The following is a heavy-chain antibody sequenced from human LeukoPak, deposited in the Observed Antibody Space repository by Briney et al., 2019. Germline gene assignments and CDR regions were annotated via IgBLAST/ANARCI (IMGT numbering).Heavy chain of an antibody. CDR1: GGSISSSSYY. V-gene: IGHV4-39*01. Sequence: KPSETLSLTCTVSGGSISSSSYYWGWIRQPPGKGLEWIGSIYYSGSTYYNPSLKSRVTISVDTSKNQFSLKLSSVTAADTAVHYCARQDYDSSGYYSLNYFDYWGQGTLVTVSS. CDR2: IYYSGST. CDR3: ARQDYDSSGYYSLNYFDY. D-gene: IGHD3-22*01. J-gene: IGHJ4*02.